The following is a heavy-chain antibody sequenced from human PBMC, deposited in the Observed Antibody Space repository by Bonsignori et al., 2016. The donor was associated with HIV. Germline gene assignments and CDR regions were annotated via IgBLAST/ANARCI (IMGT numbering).Heavy chain of an antibody. V-gene: IGHV4-59*01. J-gene: IGHJ1*01. CDR2: IYYSGST. D-gene: IGHD6-13*01. CDR1: GGSISTYY. Sequence: SETLSLTCTVSGGSISTYYYNWIRQPPGKGLEWIGDIYYSGSTNYNPSLESRVTISVDTSKKQLSLKMDSVTAADTAVYYCARAVPAAATTGYLQLWGQGTLVTVSS. CDR3: ARAVPAAATTGYLQL.